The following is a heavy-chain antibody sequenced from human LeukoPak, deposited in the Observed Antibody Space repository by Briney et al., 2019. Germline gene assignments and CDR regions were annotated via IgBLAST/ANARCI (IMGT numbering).Heavy chain of an antibody. D-gene: IGHD3-10*01. V-gene: IGHV4-39*07. J-gene: IGHJ5*02. CDR2: VYYSEST. CDR1: GGSISSSSYY. CDR3: ARLLRVLLWFGPGNWFDP. Sequence: PSETLSLTCTVSGGSISSSSYYWGWIRQPPGKGLEWIGSVYYSESTYYNPSLKSRVTISVDTSKNQFSLKLSSMTAADTAVYYCARLLRVLLWFGPGNWFDPWGQGTLVTVSS.